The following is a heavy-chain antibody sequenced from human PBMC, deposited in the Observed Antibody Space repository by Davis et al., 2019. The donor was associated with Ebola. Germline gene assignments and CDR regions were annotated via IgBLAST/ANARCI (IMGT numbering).Heavy chain of an antibody. CDR2: IIWNSGSI. CDR1: GFTFDDYA. CDR3: AKSHYYDSSGYVEYFQD. V-gene: IGHV3-9*01. Sequence: SLKISCAASGFTFDDYAMHWVRQAPGKGLEWVSGIIWNSGSIGYTDSVKGRFTIPRDNAKNSLYLQMNSLRAEDTALYYCAKSHYYDSSGYVEYFQDWGQSTLVTVSS. J-gene: IGHJ1*01. D-gene: IGHD3-22*01.